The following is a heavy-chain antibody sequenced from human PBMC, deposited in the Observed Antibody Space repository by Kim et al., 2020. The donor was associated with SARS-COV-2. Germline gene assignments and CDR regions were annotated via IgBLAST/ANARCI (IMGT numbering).Heavy chain of an antibody. J-gene: IGHJ4*02. CDR1: GYTFTNNA. Sequence: ASVKVSCKASGYTFTNNAISWMRQAPVQGLEWIGWINTDTRNPSYSQAYTRRFVFSVYSSVTMSYLQISSVEAEDTVLYYCALVIWWTDHYTSYWGQGSL. V-gene: IGHV7-4-1*04. CDR3: ALVIWWTDHYTSY. D-gene: IGHD3-10*01. CDR2: INTDTRNP.